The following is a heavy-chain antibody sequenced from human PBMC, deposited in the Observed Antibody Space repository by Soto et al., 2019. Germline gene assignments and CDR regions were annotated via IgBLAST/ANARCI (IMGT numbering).Heavy chain of an antibody. CDR1: GFTFSSYS. CDR2: ISISSSTI. J-gene: IGHJ4*02. D-gene: IGHD3-22*01. V-gene: IGHV3-48*01. CDR3: ARGAYYYDSSGLSC. Sequence: EVQLVESGGGLVQPGGSLRLSCAASGFTFSSYSMNWVRQAPGKGLEWVSYISISSSTIYYADSVKGRFTISRDNAKNSLYLQMNSLRAEDTAVYYCARGAYYYDSSGLSCWGQGTLVTVSS.